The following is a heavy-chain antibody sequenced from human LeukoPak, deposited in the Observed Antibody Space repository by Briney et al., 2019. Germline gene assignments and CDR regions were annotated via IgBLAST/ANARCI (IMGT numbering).Heavy chain of an antibody. D-gene: IGHD1-7*01. CDR1: GSSFSTYW. J-gene: IGHJ3*02. CDR3: GRRTTEAFDI. Sequence: GESPKILCQDSGSSFSTYWIAWVRRMPGKGLEWMGIIHPSNSDTRYSPAFQGQVTISVATSITTAYLQWSSLKASDTAIYYCGRRTTEAFDIWGQGTKVTVSS. V-gene: IGHV5-51*01. CDR2: IHPSNSDT.